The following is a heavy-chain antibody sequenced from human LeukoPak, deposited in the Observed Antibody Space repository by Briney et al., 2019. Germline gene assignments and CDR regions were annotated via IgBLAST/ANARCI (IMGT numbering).Heavy chain of an antibody. Sequence: ASVKVSCKASGYTFTSYYMHWVRQAPGQGLEWMGIINPSGGSTSYAQKFQVRITMTRDMSTSTVYMELSSLRSEDTAVYYCARGDGVVGATTDYFDYWGQGTLVTVSS. V-gene: IGHV1-46*01. D-gene: IGHD1-26*01. CDR2: INPSGGST. CDR3: ARGDGVVGATTDYFDY. J-gene: IGHJ4*02. CDR1: GYTFTSYY.